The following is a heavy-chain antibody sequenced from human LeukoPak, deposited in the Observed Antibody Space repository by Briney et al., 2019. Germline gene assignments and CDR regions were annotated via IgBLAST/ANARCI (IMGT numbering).Heavy chain of an antibody. V-gene: IGHV1-69*13. CDR1: GGTFSSYA. J-gene: IGHJ4*02. Sequence: GASVKVSCKASGGTFSSYAISWVRQAPGQGLEWMGGIIPIFGTANYAQKFQGRVTITADESTSTAYMELSSLRSEDTAVYYCASLSDPSLGLGYWGQGTLVTVSS. CDR2: IIPIFGTA. CDR3: ASLSDPSLGLGY. D-gene: IGHD3-3*01.